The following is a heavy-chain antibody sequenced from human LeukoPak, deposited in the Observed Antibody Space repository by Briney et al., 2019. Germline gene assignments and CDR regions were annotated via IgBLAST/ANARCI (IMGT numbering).Heavy chain of an antibody. J-gene: IGHJ4*02. Sequence: SETLSLTCTVSGGSISSYYWRWVRQPAGKGLEWIGRIYTSGSTNYNPSLKSRLTMSVDTSKSQFSLKLSSVTAADTAIYYCARGRIAAAASTYYFDYWGQGTLVTVSS. CDR1: GGSISSYY. CDR3: ARGRIAAAASTYYFDY. D-gene: IGHD6-13*01. CDR2: IYTSGST. V-gene: IGHV4-4*07.